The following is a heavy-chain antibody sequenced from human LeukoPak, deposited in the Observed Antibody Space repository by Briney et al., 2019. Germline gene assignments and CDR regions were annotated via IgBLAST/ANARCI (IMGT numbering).Heavy chain of an antibody. Sequence: LTGGSLRLSCAASGFTFSGSGMHWVRQASGKGLEWVGRTRSKANSYATAYAASVKGRFTISRDDSKNTMYLQMNSLKTEDTAVYYCTTDSSGYWGQGILVTVSS. V-gene: IGHV3-73*01. CDR3: TTDSSGY. CDR2: TRSKANSYAT. D-gene: IGHD2-15*01. CDR1: GFTFSGSG. J-gene: IGHJ4*02.